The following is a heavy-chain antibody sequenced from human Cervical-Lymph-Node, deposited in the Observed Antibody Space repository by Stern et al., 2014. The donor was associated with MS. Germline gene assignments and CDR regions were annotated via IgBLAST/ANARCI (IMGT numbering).Heavy chain of an antibody. CDR2: INQHFGKA. CDR3: ASGTRSSWYFDF. J-gene: IGHJ4*02. CDR1: GGTFSSDA. D-gene: IGHD6-13*01. V-gene: IGHV1-69*13. Sequence: VQLVQSGAEVKKPGSSMKVSCKASGGTFSSDAIGWVRQAPGQGLEWMGGINQHFGKANYAQKFQGRVTITADQSTKTASLELSSLTSADPAMYFCASGTRSSWYFDFWGQGTLVTVST.